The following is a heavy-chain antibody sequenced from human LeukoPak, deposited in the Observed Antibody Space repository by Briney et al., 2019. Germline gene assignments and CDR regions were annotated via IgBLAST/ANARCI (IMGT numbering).Heavy chain of an antibody. Sequence: GGSLRLSCAASGFTFSSYWMSWVRQAPGKGLEWVANIKQDGSEKYYVDSVKGRFTISRDNAKNSLYLQMNSLRAEDTAVYYCARAKYYYDSSGYYYYYFDYWGQGTLVTVSS. CDR2: IKQDGSEK. CDR1: GFTFSSYW. CDR3: ARAKYYYDSSGYYYYYFDY. V-gene: IGHV3-7*01. D-gene: IGHD3-22*01. J-gene: IGHJ4*02.